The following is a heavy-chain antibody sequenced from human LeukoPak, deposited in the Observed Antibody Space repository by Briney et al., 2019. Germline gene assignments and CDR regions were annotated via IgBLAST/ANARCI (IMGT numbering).Heavy chain of an antibody. V-gene: IGHV4-39*01. CDR3: ARQYSGSYYFDR. CDR1: GGSISSSSYY. Sequence: PSETLSLTCTVSGGSISSSSYYWGWIRQPPGKGLEWIGSIYYSGSTYYNPSLKSRVTISVDTSKNQFSLKLSSVTAADTAVYYCARQYSGSYYFDRWGQGTLVTVSS. J-gene: IGHJ4*02. D-gene: IGHD1-26*01. CDR2: IYYSGST.